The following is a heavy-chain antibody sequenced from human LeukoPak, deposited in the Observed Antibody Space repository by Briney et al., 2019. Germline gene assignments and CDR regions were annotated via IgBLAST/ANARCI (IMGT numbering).Heavy chain of an antibody. CDR1: GFTFSNAW. CDR3: TTDGSPYSSGWYYFDY. D-gene: IGHD6-19*01. V-gene: IGHV3-15*01. Sequence: KTGGSLRLSCAASGFTFSNAWMSWVRQAPGKGLEWVGRIKSKTDGGTTDYAAPVKARFTISRDDSKNVLFLLMNSLKTEDTAVYYYTTDGSPYSSGWYYFDYWGQGTLVTVSS. CDR2: IKSKTDGGTT. J-gene: IGHJ4*02.